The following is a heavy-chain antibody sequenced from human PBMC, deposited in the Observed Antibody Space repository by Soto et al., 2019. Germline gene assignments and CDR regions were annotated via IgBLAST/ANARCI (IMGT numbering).Heavy chain of an antibody. CDR2: IYYSGST. V-gene: IGHV4-39*01. Sequence: PSETLSLTCTVSGGSISSSSYYWGWIRQPPGKGLEWIGSIYYSGSTYYNPSLKSRVTISVDTSKNQFSLKLSSVTAADTAVYYCARLIGYCTSSSGSDYYGMDVLGQGTTFTVSS. CDR1: GGSISSSSYY. CDR3: ARLIGYCTSSSGSDYYGMDV. D-gene: IGHD2-2*03. J-gene: IGHJ6*02.